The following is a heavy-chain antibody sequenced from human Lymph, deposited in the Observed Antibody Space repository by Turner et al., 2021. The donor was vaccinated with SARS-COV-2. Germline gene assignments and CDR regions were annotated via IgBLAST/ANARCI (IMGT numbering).Heavy chain of an antibody. V-gene: IGHV1-69*10. CDR1: GGTFSSYA. CDR3: ARDSPDCSSTSCYDP. D-gene: IGHD2-2*01. Sequence: QVPLVPSGAEVKKPGSSVKVSCKASGGTFSSYAITWVRQAPGQGREWMGGIIPILAIANYAQKFQGRVTITADKSTSTAYMELSSLRSEDTAVYDCARDSPDCSSTSCYDPWGQGTLVTVSS. J-gene: IGHJ5*02. CDR2: IIPILAIA.